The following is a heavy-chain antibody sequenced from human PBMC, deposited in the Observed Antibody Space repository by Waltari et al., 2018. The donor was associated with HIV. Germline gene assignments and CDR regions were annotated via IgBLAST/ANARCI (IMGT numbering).Heavy chain of an antibody. J-gene: IGHJ5*02. Sequence: QAQLEQSGADLRRPGASVKVSCKATGYNFYGYDINWVRQAPGQGLEWMGWMSPLSGNRRYAEKFKGRVIMTRDTSTDTAYMELRRLKSEDTAVYYCVKRGSITGAVWFDTWGQGTPVTVSS. CDR3: VKRGSITGAVWFDT. D-gene: IGHD1-20*01. V-gene: IGHV1-8*01. CDR2: MSPLSGNR. CDR1: GYNFYGYD.